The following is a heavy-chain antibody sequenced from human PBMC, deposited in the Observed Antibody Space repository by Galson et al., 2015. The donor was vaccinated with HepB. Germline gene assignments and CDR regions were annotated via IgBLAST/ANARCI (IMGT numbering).Heavy chain of an antibody. V-gene: IGHV3-23*01. CDR1: GFTLSSYA. D-gene: IGHD1-26*01. CDR2: ISGSGGST. J-gene: IGHJ5*02. CDR3: AKGGGSYGLYSWSDP. Sequence: SLRLSCAASGFTLSSYAMSWVRQAPGKGLEWVSAISGSGGSTYYADSVKGRFTISRDNSKNTLYLQMNSLRAEDTAVYYCAKGGGSYGLYSWSDPWGQGTLVTVSS.